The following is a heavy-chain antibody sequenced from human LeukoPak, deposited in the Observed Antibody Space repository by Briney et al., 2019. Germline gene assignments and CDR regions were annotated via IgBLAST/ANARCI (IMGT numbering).Heavy chain of an antibody. CDR3: AKDRAAAGIAAAGTYY. CDR2: ISGSGGST. J-gene: IGHJ4*02. V-gene: IGHV3-23*01. Sequence: RTGGSLRLSCAASGFTFSSYAMSWVRQAPGKGLEWVSAISGSGGSTYYADSVKGRFTISRDNSKNTLYLQMNSLRAEDTAVYYCAKDRAAAGIAAAGTYYWGQGTLVTVSS. CDR1: GFTFSSYA. D-gene: IGHD6-13*01.